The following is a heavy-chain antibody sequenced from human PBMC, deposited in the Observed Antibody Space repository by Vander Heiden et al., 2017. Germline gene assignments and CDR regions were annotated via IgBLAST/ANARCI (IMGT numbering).Heavy chain of an antibody. CDR2: INHSGST. D-gene: IGHD5-18*01. CDR3: ARGIQLWLLGDGMDV. V-gene: IGHV4-34*01. CDR1: GGSFSGYY. J-gene: IGHJ6*02. Sequence: QVQLQQWGAGLLKPSETLSLTCAVYGGSFSGYYWSWIRQPPGKGLEWIGEINHSGSTNYNPSLKSRVTISVDTSKNQFSLKLSSVTAADTAVYYCARGIQLWLLGDGMDVWGQGTTVTVSS.